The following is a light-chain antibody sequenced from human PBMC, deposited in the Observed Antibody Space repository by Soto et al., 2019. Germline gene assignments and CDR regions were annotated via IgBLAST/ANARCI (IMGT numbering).Light chain of an antibody. CDR2: SAS. CDR3: QQYDNWPPVT. Sequence: EIVMTQSPATLSVSPGERATLSCRASQRVSSNLAWYQQKPGQAPRLLIYSASTRATGIPARFSGSGSGTEFALTITSLQSEYFAVYYCQQYDNWPPVTFGQGTKLEIK. V-gene: IGKV3-15*01. CDR1: QRVSSN. J-gene: IGKJ2*01.